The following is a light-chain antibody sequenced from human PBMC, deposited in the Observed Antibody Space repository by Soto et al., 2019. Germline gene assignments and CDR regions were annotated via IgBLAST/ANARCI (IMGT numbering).Light chain of an antibody. V-gene: IGKV1-5*01. CDR2: DAS. CDR1: QGISSW. J-gene: IGKJ1*01. Sequence: DIQMTQSPSSVSASVGDRVTITCRASQGISSWLAWYQQVPGKAPKLLIYDASALPRGVPSRFSGSGSGTKFTLTIASLQPDDFATYYCQQYETFSGTFGPGTKVEI. CDR3: QQYETFSGT.